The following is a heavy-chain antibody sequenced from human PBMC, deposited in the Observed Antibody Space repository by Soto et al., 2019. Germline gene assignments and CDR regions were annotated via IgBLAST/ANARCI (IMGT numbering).Heavy chain of an antibody. J-gene: IGHJ5*02. Sequence: QVQLVQSGAEVKKPGSSVKVSCKASGGTFSSYTISWVRQAPGQGLEWMGRIIPILGIANYAQKFQGRVTINADKSTSTAYMELSSLRSEDTAVYYCARASGSSNGEDWFDPWGQGTLVTVSS. CDR1: GGTFSSYT. V-gene: IGHV1-69*02. D-gene: IGHD1-26*01. CDR3: ARASGSSNGEDWFDP. CDR2: IIPILGIA.